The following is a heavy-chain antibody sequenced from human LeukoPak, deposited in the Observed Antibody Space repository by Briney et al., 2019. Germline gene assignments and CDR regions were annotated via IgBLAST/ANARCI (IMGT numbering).Heavy chain of an antibody. J-gene: IGHJ4*02. CDR1: GFSVTTND. D-gene: IGHD1-26*01. CDR3: AKDRVGAVLFFDS. V-gene: IGHV3-23*01. CDR2: ISGSGGST. Sequence: GGSLRLSCAVSGFSVTTNDMSWVRQAPGKGLEWVSAISGSGGSTHYADSVKGRFTISRDNSKNTLYLQMNSLRADDTAVYYCAKDRVGAVLFFDSWGQGTLVTVSS.